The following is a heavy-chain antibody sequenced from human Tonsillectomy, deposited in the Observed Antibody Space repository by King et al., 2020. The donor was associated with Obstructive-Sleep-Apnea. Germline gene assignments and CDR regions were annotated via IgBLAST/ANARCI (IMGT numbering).Heavy chain of an antibody. CDR1: GYTFTGYY. V-gene: IGHV1-2*04. Sequence: VQLVESGAEVKKPGASVKVSCKASGYTFTGYYMHWVRQAPGQGLEWMGWINPNSGGTNYAQKFQGWVTMTRDTSISTAYMELSRLRSDDTAVYYCAREGHVNTAMAFFDYWGQGTLVTVSS. CDR2: INPNSGGT. J-gene: IGHJ4*02. CDR3: AREGHVNTAMAFFDY. D-gene: IGHD5-18*01.